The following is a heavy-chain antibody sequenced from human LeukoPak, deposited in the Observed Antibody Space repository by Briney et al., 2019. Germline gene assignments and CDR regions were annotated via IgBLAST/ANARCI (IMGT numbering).Heavy chain of an antibody. CDR2: INPNSGGT. V-gene: IGHV1-2*02. D-gene: IGHD3-3*01. CDR3: ARDRDTIFGVVIISHFDY. Sequence: ASVKVSCKASGYTFTGYYMHWVRQAPGQGLEWMGWINPNSGGTNYAQKLQGRVTMTTDTSTSTAYMELRSLRSDDTAVYYCARDRDTIFGVVIISHFDYWGQGTLVTVSS. J-gene: IGHJ4*02. CDR1: GYTFTGYY.